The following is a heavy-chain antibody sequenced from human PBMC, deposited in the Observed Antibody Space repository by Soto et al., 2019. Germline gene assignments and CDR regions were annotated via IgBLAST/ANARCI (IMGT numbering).Heavy chain of an antibody. J-gene: IGHJ6*02. Sequence: QVQLVQSGAEVKEPGDSVRVSCEASGYTFTAYYIHWVRQAPGQGIEWMGWINPKFGDTTYAQDFQGRALMTRDMSISAVYMELSRLTSDDTAIYYCARNIDYYYGPGSGNGHGFWGQGTTVTVFS. CDR1: GYTFTAYY. V-gene: IGHV1-2*02. CDR3: ARNIDYYYGPGSGNGHGF. D-gene: IGHD3-10*01. CDR2: INPKFGDT.